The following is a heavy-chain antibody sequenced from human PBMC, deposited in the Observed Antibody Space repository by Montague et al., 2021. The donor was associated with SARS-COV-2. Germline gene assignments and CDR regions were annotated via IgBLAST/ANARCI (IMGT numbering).Heavy chain of an antibody. V-gene: IGHV4-59*01. D-gene: IGHD3-10*01. CDR3: AGDTFYYGSDSYYVDTFDM. CDR2: ALFTGRS. Sequence: SKTLSLTCTVSGGSITSNWYCWIWLPPGKGLELVYYALFTGRSRSNYSPQRRVLISVDMSKNQVSLKLSSVTAADTAAYYCAGDTFYYGSDSYYVDTFDMWGQGTMVTVSS. J-gene: IGHJ3*02. CDR1: GGSITSNW.